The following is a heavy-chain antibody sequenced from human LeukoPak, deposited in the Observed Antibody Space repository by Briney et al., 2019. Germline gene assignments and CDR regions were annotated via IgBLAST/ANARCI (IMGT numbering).Heavy chain of an antibody. CDR2: IGTAGDT. CDR3: ASPIYCSSTSCQNDAFDI. J-gene: IGHJ3*02. Sequence: PGGSLRLSCAASGFTFSSYDMHWVRQATGKGLEWVSAIGTAGDTYYPGSVKGRFTISRENAKNSLYLQMNSLRAGDTAVYYCASPIYCSSTSCQNDAFDIWGQGTMVTVSS. CDR1: GFTFSSYD. V-gene: IGHV3-13*01. D-gene: IGHD2-2*01.